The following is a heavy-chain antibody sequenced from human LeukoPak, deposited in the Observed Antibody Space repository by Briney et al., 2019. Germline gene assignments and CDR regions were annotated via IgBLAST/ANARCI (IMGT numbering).Heavy chain of an antibody. D-gene: IGHD2-15*01. CDR3: ARGVVAARFWFDP. Sequence: KPSETLSLTCAVSGGSISSSNWWSWVRQPPGKGLEWIGEIYHSGSTNYNPSLKSRVTISVDKSKNQFSLKLSSVTAADTAVYYCARGVVAARFWFDPWGQGTLVTVSS. J-gene: IGHJ5*02. CDR1: GGSISSSNW. CDR2: IYHSGST. V-gene: IGHV4-4*02.